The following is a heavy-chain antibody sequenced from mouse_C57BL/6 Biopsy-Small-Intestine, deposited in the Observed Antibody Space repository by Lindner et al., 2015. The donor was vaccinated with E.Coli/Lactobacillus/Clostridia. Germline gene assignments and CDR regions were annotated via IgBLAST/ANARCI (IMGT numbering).Heavy chain of an antibody. J-gene: IGHJ1*03. CDR2: ISSGGSYT. Sequence: VQLQESGGDLVKPGGSLKLSCAASGFTFSTYGMSWVRQTPDKRLEWVATISSGGSYTYYPDSLKGRFTISRDNAENTLYLQMSSLKSEDTAMYYCARQGADWDWYFDVWGTGTTVTVS. V-gene: IGHV5-6*01. CDR1: GFTFSTYG. CDR3: ARQGADWDWYFDV. D-gene: IGHD3-3*01.